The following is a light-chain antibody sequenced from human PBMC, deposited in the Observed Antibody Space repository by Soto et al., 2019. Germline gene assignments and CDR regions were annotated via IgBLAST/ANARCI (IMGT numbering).Light chain of an antibody. Sequence: QSVLTQPRSVSGSPGQSVTISCTGTSSDVGTYNYVSWYQQHPGKAPELIIYHVTGRPSGVPDRFSGSKSGNTASLTISGLQAEDEADYFCCSFGGSHTYVFGTGTKVTVL. CDR2: HVT. CDR1: SSDVGTYNY. J-gene: IGLJ1*01. V-gene: IGLV2-11*01. CDR3: CSFGGSHTYV.